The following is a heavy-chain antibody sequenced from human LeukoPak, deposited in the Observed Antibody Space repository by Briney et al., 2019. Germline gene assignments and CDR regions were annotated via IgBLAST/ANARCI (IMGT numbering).Heavy chain of an antibody. CDR1: GGSISSSSYY. Sequence: MPSETLSLTCTVSGGSISSSSYYWGWIRQPPGKGLEWIGSVYYSGSTYYNPSLKSRVTISVDTSKNQFSLKLSSVTAADTAVYYCARDRSGWYELLNWFDPWGQGTLVTGSS. CDR2: VYYSGST. J-gene: IGHJ5*02. CDR3: ARDRSGWYELLNWFDP. D-gene: IGHD6-19*01. V-gene: IGHV4-39*07.